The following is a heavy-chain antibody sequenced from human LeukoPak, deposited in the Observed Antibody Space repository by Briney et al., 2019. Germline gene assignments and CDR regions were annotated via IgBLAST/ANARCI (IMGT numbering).Heavy chain of an antibody. D-gene: IGHD1-26*01. CDR2: ISAYNGNT. V-gene: IGHV1-18*01. CDR3: ARLARIVGATGGYFDY. Sequence: ASVKVSCKASGYTLTSYGVSWVRQAPGQGLEWMGWISAYNGNTNYAQKLQGRVTMTTDTSTSTAYMELRSLRSDDTAVYYCARLARIVGATGGYFDYWGQGTLVTVSS. J-gene: IGHJ4*02. CDR1: GYTLTSYG.